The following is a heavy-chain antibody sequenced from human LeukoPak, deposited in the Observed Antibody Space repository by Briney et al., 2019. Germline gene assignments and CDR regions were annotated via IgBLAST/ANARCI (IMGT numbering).Heavy chain of an antibody. D-gene: IGHD6-13*01. CDR1: GFTFSSYE. J-gene: IGHJ5*02. Sequence: PGGSLRLSCAASGFTFSSYEMSWVRQAPGKGLEWVSYISSSGSTIYYADSVKGQFTISRDNAKNSLYLQMNSLRAEDTAVYYCAKEGPLGSSWNTGDGWFDPWGQGTLVTVSS. CDR3: AKEGPLGSSWNTGDGWFDP. V-gene: IGHV3-48*03. CDR2: ISSSGSTI.